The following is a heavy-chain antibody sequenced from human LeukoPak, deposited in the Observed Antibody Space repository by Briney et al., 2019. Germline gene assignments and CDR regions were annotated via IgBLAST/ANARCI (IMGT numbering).Heavy chain of an antibody. Sequence: ASVTVSYKASVYTFSDYYMHWVRQAPGQGLEWMGWIKPKSGGTNYAQKFQGRVTMTRDTSINPAYMELSSLRSDDTAVYYCARGSAMVTTYRGGNWFDPWGQGTLVTVSS. CDR3: ARGSAMVTTYRGGNWFDP. D-gene: IGHD5-18*01. J-gene: IGHJ5*02. V-gene: IGHV1-2*02. CDR1: VYTFSDYY. CDR2: IKPKSGGT.